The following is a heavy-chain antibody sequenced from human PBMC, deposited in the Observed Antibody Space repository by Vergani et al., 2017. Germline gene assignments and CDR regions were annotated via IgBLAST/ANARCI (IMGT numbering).Heavy chain of an antibody. Sequence: QVQLQESGPGLVKPSETLFLTCTVSGGSISSYYWSWIRQPPGKGLEWIGYIYYSGSTNYNPSLKSRVTISVDTSKNQFSLKLSSVTAADTAVYYCARQDSSGWVGSAFDIWGQGTMVTVSS. V-gene: IGHV4-59*08. J-gene: IGHJ3*02. CDR1: GGSISSYY. D-gene: IGHD6-19*01. CDR3: ARQDSSGWVGSAFDI. CDR2: IYYSGST.